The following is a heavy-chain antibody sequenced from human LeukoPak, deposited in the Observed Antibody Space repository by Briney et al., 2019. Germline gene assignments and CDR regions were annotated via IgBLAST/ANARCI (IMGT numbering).Heavy chain of an antibody. CDR3: ARRTSSSSPWFDP. Sequence: KPSETLSLTCAVYGGSFSGYYWSWIRQPPGKGLEWIGEINHSGSTNYNPSLKSRVTISVDTSKNQFSLKLSSVTAADTAVYYCARRTSSSSPWFDPWGQGTLVTVSS. CDR1: GGSFSGYY. V-gene: IGHV4-34*01. J-gene: IGHJ5*02. D-gene: IGHD6-6*01. CDR2: INHSGST.